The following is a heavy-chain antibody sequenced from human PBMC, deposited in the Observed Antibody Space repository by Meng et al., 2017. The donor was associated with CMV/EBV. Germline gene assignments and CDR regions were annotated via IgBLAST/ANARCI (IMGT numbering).Heavy chain of an antibody. V-gene: IGHV1-69*05. CDR3: ARRSIAAACYYYYGMDV. CDR1: GGTFSSYA. D-gene: IGHD6-13*01. CDR2: IIPIFGTA. J-gene: IGHJ6*02. Sequence: SVKVSCKASGGTFSSYAISWVRQAPGQGLEWMGGIIPIFGTANYAQKFQGRVTITTDESTRTAYMELSSLRSEDTAVYYCARRSIAAACYYYYGMDVWGQGTTVTVSS.